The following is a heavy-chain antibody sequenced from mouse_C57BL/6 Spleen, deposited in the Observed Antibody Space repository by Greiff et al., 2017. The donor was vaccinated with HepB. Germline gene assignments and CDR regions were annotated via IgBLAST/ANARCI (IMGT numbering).Heavy chain of an antibody. Sequence: QVQLQQPGAELVKPGASVKLSCKASGYTFTSYWMHWVKQRPGQGLEWIGMIHPNSGSTNYNEKFKSKATLTVDKSSSTAYMQLSSLTSEDSAVYYWARSMITTGYYYAMDYRGQGTSVTVSS. J-gene: IGHJ4*01. CDR3: ARSMITTGYYYAMDY. D-gene: IGHD2-4*01. V-gene: IGHV1-64*01. CDR2: IHPNSGST. CDR1: GYTFTSYW.